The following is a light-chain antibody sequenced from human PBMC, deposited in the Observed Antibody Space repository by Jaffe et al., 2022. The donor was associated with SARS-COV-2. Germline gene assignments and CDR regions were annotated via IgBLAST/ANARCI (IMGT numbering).Light chain of an antibody. Sequence: EIVLTQSPGTLSLSPGERATLSCRASQSIYSNYLGWYQQRPGQAPRLLIFHVSTRATGIPDRFSGSGSGTDFTLTISRLEPEDSAVYYCQQYGPSPFTFGPGTKVEIK. V-gene: IGKV3-20*01. CDR3: QQYGPSPFT. CDR2: HVS. CDR1: QSIYSNY. J-gene: IGKJ3*01.